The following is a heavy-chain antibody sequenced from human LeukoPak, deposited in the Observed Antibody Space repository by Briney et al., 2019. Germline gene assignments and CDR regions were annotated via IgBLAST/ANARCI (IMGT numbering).Heavy chain of an antibody. J-gene: IGHJ4*02. D-gene: IGHD5-24*01. CDR3: AKDDGWVQYAN. V-gene: IGHV3-11*01. CDR2: ISSSGSTI. Sequence: GGSLRLSCAASGFIFSDYYMNWIRQAPGKGLEWVSYISSSGSTIYYADSVKGRFTISRDNAKNSLYLQMNSLRAVDTAVYYCAKDDGWVQYANWGQGTLVTVSS. CDR1: GFIFSDYY.